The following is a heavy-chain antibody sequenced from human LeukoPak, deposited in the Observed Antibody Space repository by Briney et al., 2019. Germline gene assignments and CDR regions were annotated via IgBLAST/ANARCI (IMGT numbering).Heavy chain of an antibody. Sequence: GGSLRLSCAASGFTFSSYYMIWVRQAPGKGLEWVSSISTSSSYIYYADSLKGRFTISRGNAKNSLYLQINSLRAEDTAVYYCARNRDYYDSSGGDYWGQGTLVTGSS. V-gene: IGHV3-21*01. J-gene: IGHJ4*02. D-gene: IGHD3-22*01. CDR3: ARNRDYYDSSGGDY. CDR1: GFTFSSYY. CDR2: ISTSSSYI.